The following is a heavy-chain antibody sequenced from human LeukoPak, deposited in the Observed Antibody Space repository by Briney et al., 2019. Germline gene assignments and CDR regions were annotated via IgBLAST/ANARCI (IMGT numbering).Heavy chain of an antibody. CDR2: INPNSGGT. Sequence: ASVKVSCKASGYTFTGYYMRWVRQAPGQGLEWMGWINPNSGGTNYAQKFQGRVTITADKSTSTAYMELSSLRSEDTAVYYCARGKTRGATAFDYWGQGTLVTVSS. V-gene: IGHV1-2*02. CDR1: GYTFTGYY. D-gene: IGHD1-26*01. J-gene: IGHJ4*02. CDR3: ARGKTRGATAFDY.